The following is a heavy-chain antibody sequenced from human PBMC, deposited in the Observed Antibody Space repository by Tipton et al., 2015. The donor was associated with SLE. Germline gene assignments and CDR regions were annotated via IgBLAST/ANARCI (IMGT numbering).Heavy chain of an antibody. CDR1: GYTFTSYY. CDR2: INPSGGST. D-gene: IGHD2-2*01. Sequence: QLVQSGPEVKKPGASVKVSCKASGYTFTSYYMHWVRQAPGQGLEWMGIINPSGGSTSYAQKFQGRVTITTDESTSTAYMELSSLRSEDTAVYYCARARYCSSTSCYEAFDIWGQGTMVTVSS. J-gene: IGHJ3*02. V-gene: IGHV1-46*01. CDR3: ARARYCSSTSCYEAFDI.